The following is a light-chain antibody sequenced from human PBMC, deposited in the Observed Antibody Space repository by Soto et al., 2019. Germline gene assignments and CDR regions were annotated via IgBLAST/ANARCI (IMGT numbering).Light chain of an antibody. V-gene: IGKV1-33*01. CDR1: QDISNY. J-gene: IGKJ4*01. Sequence: IQMTQSPSAMSASVGDRFTITCRASQDISNYLAWFQQKPWKAPKLLIYDASNLETGVPSRFSGSGSGTDFTFTISSLQPEDIATYYCQQYDNLPLTFGGGTKVDIK. CDR3: QQYDNLPLT. CDR2: DAS.